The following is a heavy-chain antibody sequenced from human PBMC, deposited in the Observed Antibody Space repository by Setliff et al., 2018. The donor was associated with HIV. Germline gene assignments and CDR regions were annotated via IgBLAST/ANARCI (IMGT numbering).Heavy chain of an antibody. J-gene: IGHJ4*02. CDR1: GFSLNTDDVG. V-gene: IGHV2-5*02. Sequence: VSGPTLVNPTQTLTLTCTFSGFSLNTDDVGVGWIRQPPGKALEWLALIYWDDDKRYSPSLESRLTITKDTSKNQVVLTMTYMDPVDTATYYCARRASWGRFDYWGQGTLVTVSS. CDR2: IYWDDDK. D-gene: IGHD2-2*01. CDR3: ARRASWGRFDY.